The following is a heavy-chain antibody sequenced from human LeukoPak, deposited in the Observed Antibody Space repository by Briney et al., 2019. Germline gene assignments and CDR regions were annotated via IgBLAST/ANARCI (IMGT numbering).Heavy chain of an antibody. CDR1: GGSISSGGYS. V-gene: IGHV4-30-2*01. Sequence: SETLSLTCAVSGGSISSGGYSWSWIRQPPGKGLEWIGYIYHSGSTYYNPSLKSRVTISVDRSKNQFSLKLSSVTAADTPVYYCARGYYYDSSGYYYLDSWGQGTLVTVSS. CDR3: ARGYYYDSSGYYYLDS. CDR2: IYHSGST. J-gene: IGHJ4*02. D-gene: IGHD3-22*01.